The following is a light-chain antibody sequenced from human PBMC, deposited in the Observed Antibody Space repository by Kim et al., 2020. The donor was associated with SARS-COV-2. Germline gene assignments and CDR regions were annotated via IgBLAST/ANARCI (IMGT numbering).Light chain of an antibody. J-gene: IGLJ2*01. V-gene: IGLV3-1*01. CDR2: QDS. CDR3: QAWDSSTAFV. Sequence: SYELTQPPSVSVSPGQTASITCSGDKLGDKYACWYQQKPGQSPVLVIYQDSKRPSGIPERFSGSNSGNTATLTISGTQAMDEAEDYCQAWDSSTAFVFGGGTKLTV. CDR1: KLGDKY.